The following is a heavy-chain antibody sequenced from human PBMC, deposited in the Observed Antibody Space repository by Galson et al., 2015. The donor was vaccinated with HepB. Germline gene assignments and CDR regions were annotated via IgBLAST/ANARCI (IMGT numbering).Heavy chain of an antibody. Sequence: SVKVSCKASGYNFNDYYLHWVRQAPGQGLEWMGVVNSRGGTARSAQKFQGRVNMTRDTSTNSVFLEVRSLMSEDTAVYYCARLRRDCNAGCCFFDYWGQGTPVTVSS. J-gene: IGHJ4*02. CDR3: ARLRRDCNAGCCFFDY. V-gene: IGHV1-46*02. CDR2: VNSRGGTA. D-gene: IGHD2/OR15-2a*01. CDR1: GYNFNDYY.